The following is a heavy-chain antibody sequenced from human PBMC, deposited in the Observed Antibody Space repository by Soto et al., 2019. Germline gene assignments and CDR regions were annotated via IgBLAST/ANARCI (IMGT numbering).Heavy chain of an antibody. CDR2: INHSGST. Sequence: SETLSLTCAVYGGSFSGYYWSWIRQPPGKGLEWIGEINHSGSTNYNPSLKSRVTISVDTSKNQFSLKLSSVTAADTAVYYCARGLYGYGRSTSCYLRNWFDPWGQGTLVTVAS. CDR1: GGSFSGYY. CDR3: ARGLYGYGRSTSCYLRNWFDP. D-gene: IGHD2-2*01. J-gene: IGHJ5*02. V-gene: IGHV4-34*01.